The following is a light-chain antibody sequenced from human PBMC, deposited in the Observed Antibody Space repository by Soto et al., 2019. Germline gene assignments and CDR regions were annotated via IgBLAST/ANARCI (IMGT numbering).Light chain of an antibody. Sequence: QSALTQPASVSGSPGQSITISCTGTSSDVGSYTLVSWYQRNPGKAPKLIIYEGTKRPSGVSNRFSGSKSGNTASLTISGLQAEDEADYYCCSYAGSPTFPWIFGGGTKLTVL. CDR1: SSDVGSYTL. CDR2: EGT. J-gene: IGLJ3*02. CDR3: CSYAGSPTFPWI. V-gene: IGLV2-23*03.